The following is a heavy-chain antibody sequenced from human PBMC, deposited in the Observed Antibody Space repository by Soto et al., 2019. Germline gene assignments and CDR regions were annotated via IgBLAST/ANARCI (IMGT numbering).Heavy chain of an antibody. D-gene: IGHD6-13*01. CDR1: GYTFTSYG. V-gene: IGHV1-18*01. J-gene: IGHJ6*02. CDR2: ISAYNGNT. Sequence: ASVKVSCKASGYTFTSYGISWVRQAPGQGLEWMGWISAYNGNTNYAQKLQGRVTMTTDTSTSTAYMELRSLRSDDTAVYYCAREVKPGIVAAGTRSFYYYYYGMDVWGQGSTVTVSS. CDR3: AREVKPGIVAAGTRSFYYYYYGMDV.